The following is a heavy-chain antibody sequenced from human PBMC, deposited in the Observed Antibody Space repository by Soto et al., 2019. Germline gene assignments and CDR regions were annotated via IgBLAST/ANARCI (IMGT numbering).Heavy chain of an antibody. J-gene: IGHJ4*02. D-gene: IGHD1-7*01. Sequence: SETLSLTCTVSGGSISSGGYYWSWIRQHPGKGLEWIGYIYYSGSTYYNPSLKSRVTISVDTSKNQFSLKLSSVTAADTAVYYCARDRIGSTGTTMDYFDYWGQGTLVTVSS. V-gene: IGHV4-31*03. CDR1: GGSISSGGYY. CDR3: ARDRIGSTGTTMDYFDY. CDR2: IYYSGST.